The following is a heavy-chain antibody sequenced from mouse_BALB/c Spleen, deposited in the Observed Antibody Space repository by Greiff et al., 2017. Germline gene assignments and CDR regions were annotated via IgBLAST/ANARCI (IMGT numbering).Heavy chain of an antibody. D-gene: IGHD1-1*02. CDR3: TRGGGYLDY. Sequence: QVHVKQSGAELVKPGASVKLSCKASGYTFTSYYMYWVKQRPGQGLEWIGEINPSNGGTNFNEKFKSKATLTVDKSSSTAYMQLSSLTSEDSAVYYCTRGGGYLDYWGQGTTLTVSS. CDR2: INPSNGGT. V-gene: IGHV1S81*02. CDR1: GYTFTSYY. J-gene: IGHJ2*01.